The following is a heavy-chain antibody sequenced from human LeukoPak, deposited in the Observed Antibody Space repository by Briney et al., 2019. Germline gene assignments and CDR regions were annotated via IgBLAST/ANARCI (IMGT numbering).Heavy chain of an antibody. Sequence: GGSLRLSCAASGFTFSTYWMTWVRQAPGKGLEWVSYISSSSSYTNYADSVKGRFTISRDNAKNSLYLQMNSLRAEDTAVYYCARLAGRADYFDYWGQGTLVTVSS. CDR3: ARLAGRADYFDY. J-gene: IGHJ4*02. V-gene: IGHV3-11*03. D-gene: IGHD6-13*01. CDR2: ISSSSSYT. CDR1: GFTFSTYW.